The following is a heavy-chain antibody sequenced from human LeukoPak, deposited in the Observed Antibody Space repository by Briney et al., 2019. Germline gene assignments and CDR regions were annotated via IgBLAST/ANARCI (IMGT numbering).Heavy chain of an antibody. CDR2: IYTSGST. CDR1: GGSISSYY. CDR3: ARSHPYGDYDY. J-gene: IGHJ4*02. D-gene: IGHD4-17*01. Sequence: SETLSLTCTVSGGSISSYYWSWIRQPAGKGLEWIGRIYTSGSTNYITSLKSRVTMSVDTSKTQFSLKLSSVTAADTAVYYCARSHPYGDYDYWGQGTLVTVSS. V-gene: IGHV4-4*07.